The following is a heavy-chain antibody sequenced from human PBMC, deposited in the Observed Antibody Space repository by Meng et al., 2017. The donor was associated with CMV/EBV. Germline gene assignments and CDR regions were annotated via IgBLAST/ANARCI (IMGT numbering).Heavy chain of an antibody. CDR1: VGSFSGYY. CDR3: ARGGNWFDP. CDR2: ITHSGST. Sequence: QVPLPQWGAGLLKASESLSPTCAVYVGSFSGYYWGWFRQPPGKGLEWIGEITHSGSTNYNPSLKSRVTISVDTSKNQFSLKLSSVTAADTAVYYCARGGNWFDPWGQGTLVTVSS. J-gene: IGHJ5*02. V-gene: IGHV4-34*01.